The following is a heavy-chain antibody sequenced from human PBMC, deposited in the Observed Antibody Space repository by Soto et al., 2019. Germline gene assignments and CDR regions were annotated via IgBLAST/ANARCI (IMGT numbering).Heavy chain of an antibody. Sequence: LRLSCAASGFTFSTYWMSWVRQAPGKGLEWVANIKEDGSEKYYVDSVEGRFTISRDNAKNSLYLQMTSLRAEDTALYYCARGWGYFDSSGFPYLYAMDVWGQGTTVTVSS. J-gene: IGHJ6*02. CDR2: IKEDGSEK. V-gene: IGHV3-7*01. CDR1: GFTFSTYW. CDR3: ARGWGYFDSSGFPYLYAMDV. D-gene: IGHD3-22*01.